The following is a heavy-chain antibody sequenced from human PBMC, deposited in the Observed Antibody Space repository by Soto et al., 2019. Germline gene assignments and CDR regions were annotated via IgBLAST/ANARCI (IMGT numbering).Heavy chain of an antibody. CDR1: GFTFSSYG. Sequence: GGSLRLSCAASGFTFSSYGMHWFRQAPGKGLEWVAVISYDGSNKYYADSVKGRFTISRDNSKNTLYLQMNSLRAEDTAVYYCAKGPRLGYYYDSSGPKGGVDYWGQGTLVTVSS. CDR3: AKGPRLGYYYDSSGPKGGVDY. D-gene: IGHD3-22*01. CDR2: ISYDGSNK. J-gene: IGHJ4*02. V-gene: IGHV3-30*18.